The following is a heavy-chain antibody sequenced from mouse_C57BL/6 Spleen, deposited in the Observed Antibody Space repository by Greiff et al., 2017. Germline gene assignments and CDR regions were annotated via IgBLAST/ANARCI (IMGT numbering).Heavy chain of an antibody. V-gene: IGHV1-19*01. J-gene: IGHJ2*01. CDR2: INPYNGGT. Sequence: EVKLMESGPVLVKPGASVKMSCKASGYTFTDYYMNWVKQSHGKSLEWIGVINPYNGGTSYNQKFKGKATLTVDKSSSTAYMELNSLTSEDSAVYYCARDYGSRRYFDYWGQGTTLTVSS. CDR3: ARDYGSRRYFDY. D-gene: IGHD1-1*01. CDR1: GYTFTDYY.